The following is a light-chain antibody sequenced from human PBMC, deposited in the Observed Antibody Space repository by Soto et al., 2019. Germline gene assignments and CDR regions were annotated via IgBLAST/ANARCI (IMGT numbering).Light chain of an antibody. CDR3: LQDYNYPYT. CDR1: QGIRND. CDR2: AAS. V-gene: IGKV1-6*01. J-gene: IGKJ2*01. Sequence: AIQMTQSPSSLSASVGDRVTITCRASQGIRNDLGWYQQKPGKAPKLLIYAASSSQSGVPSRFSGSGSGTDFTLPISSLQPEDFATYYCLQDYNYPYTFGQGTKLEIK.